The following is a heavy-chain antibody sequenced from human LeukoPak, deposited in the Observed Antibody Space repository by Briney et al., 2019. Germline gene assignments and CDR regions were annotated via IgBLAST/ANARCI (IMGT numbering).Heavy chain of an antibody. J-gene: IGHJ4*01. Sequence: GGSLRLSCAASGFTFTNYWMHWVRQGQGKGLVWVSRISNDGSSRHYADSVKGRFTISRDNSKNMMYLQMDSLRAEDTAVYYCASASSHRIAAGGDYWGHGTLVTVSS. CDR1: GFTFTNYW. CDR2: ISNDGSSR. D-gene: IGHD6-13*01. CDR3: ASASSHRIAAGGDY. V-gene: IGHV3-74*01.